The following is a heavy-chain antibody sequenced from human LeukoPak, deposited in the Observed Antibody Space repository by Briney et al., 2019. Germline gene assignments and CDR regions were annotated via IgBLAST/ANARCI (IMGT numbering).Heavy chain of an antibody. D-gene: IGHD1-26*01. Sequence: SETLSLACTVSGGSISSSSYYWGWIRQPPGKGLEWIGSIYYSGSTYYNPSLKSRVTISVDTSKNQFPLKLSSVTAADTAVYYCARREVGAHPFDYWGQGTLVTVSS. J-gene: IGHJ4*02. V-gene: IGHV4-39*01. CDR1: GGSISSSSYY. CDR2: IYYSGST. CDR3: ARREVGAHPFDY.